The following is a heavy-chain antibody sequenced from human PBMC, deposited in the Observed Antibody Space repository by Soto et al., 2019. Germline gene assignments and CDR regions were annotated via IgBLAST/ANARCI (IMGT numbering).Heavy chain of an antibody. CDR2: INHSGST. CDR3: ARGLVYCSGGSCHGGWFDP. J-gene: IGHJ5*02. V-gene: IGHV4-31*03. CDR1: GGSISSGGYY. Sequence: SETLSLTCTVSGGSISSGGYYWSWIRQHPGKGLEWIGEINHSGSTNYNPSLKSRVTISVDTSKNQFSLKLSSVTAADTAVYYCARGLVYCSGGSCHGGWFDPWGQGTLVTVSS. D-gene: IGHD2-15*01.